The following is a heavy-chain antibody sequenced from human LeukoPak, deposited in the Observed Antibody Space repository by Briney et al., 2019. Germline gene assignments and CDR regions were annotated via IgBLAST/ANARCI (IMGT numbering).Heavy chain of an antibody. Sequence: SETLSLTCTVSGGSISSSSYYWGWIRQPPGKGLEWIGSIYYSGSTYYNPSLKSRVTISVDTSKTQFSLKLSSVTAADTAVYYCARPRGGYCSSTSCSDAFDIWGQGTMVTVSS. CDR2: IYYSGST. V-gene: IGHV4-39*01. D-gene: IGHD2-2*01. CDR3: ARPRGGYCSSTSCSDAFDI. CDR1: GGSISSSSYY. J-gene: IGHJ3*02.